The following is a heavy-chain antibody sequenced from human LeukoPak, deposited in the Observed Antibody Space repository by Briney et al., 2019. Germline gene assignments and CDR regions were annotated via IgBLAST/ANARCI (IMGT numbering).Heavy chain of an antibody. CDR2: IKQDGSEK. V-gene: IGHV3-7*05. J-gene: IGHJ4*02. D-gene: IGHD5-18*01. Sequence: PGGSLRLSCAVSGFSLSNYWMSWVRQTPGKGLEWVANIKQDGSEKHYVDSVKGRFAISRDNAKDSLYLQVNSLRIEDTAVYYCATSGYNFDYWGQGTLVTVSS. CDR3: ATSGYNFDY. CDR1: GFSLSNYW.